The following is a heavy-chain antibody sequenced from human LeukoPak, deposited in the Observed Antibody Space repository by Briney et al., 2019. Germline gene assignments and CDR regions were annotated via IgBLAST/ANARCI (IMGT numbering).Heavy chain of an antibody. CDR2: IYPGDSDT. Sequence: GESLKISCKGSGYSFPSYWIAWVRQMPGKGLEWMGIIYPGDSDTTYSPSFQGQVTISADKSISTAYLQWGSLKASDTAIYYCARRLKNSRGIDYWGQGTLVTVSS. D-gene: IGHD2/OR15-2a*01. CDR3: ARRLKNSRGIDY. V-gene: IGHV5-51*01. CDR1: GYSFPSYW. J-gene: IGHJ4*02.